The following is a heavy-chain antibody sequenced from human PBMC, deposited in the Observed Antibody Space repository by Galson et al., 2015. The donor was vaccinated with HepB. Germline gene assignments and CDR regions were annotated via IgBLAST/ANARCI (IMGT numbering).Heavy chain of an antibody. Sequence: SLRLSCAASGFTFSSYGMHWVRQAPGKGLEWVAVISYDGSNKYYADSVKGRFTISRDNSKNTLYLQMNSLRAEDTAVYYCAKDLRVVNYYGPFDYWGQGTLVTVSS. J-gene: IGHJ4*02. V-gene: IGHV3-30*18. CDR2: ISYDGSNK. CDR1: GFTFSSYG. CDR3: AKDLRVVNYYGPFDY. D-gene: IGHD1-26*01.